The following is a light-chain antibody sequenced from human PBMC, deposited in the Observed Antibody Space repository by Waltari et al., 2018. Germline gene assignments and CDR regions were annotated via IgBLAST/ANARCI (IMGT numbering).Light chain of an antibody. J-gene: IGKJ4*01. CDR2: DTS. CDR3: QQRRDWPLT. V-gene: IGKV3-11*01. CDR1: QSVTNY. Sequence: DIVLTQSPAILSLSPGERASLSCRASQSVTNYLAWYQQKPGQAPILLIYDTSNRATGIPARFSGSGCGTDFTLTISSLEPEDFAVYYWQQRRDWPLTFGGGTKVEIK.